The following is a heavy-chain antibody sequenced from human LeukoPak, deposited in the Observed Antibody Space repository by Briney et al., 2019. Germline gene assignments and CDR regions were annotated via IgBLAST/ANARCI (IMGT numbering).Heavy chain of an antibody. CDR3: AKTLGAPAEYFHH. V-gene: IGHV3-9*01. D-gene: IGHD3-10*01. J-gene: IGHJ1*01. Sequence: PGRSLRLSCAVSGFIFDDYAMHWVRQAPGKGLEWVSGITWGRDNLAYAASVKGRFTISRDISKNTLYLQMNGLRAEDTAVYYCAKTLGAPAEYFHHRGQGTLVTVSS. CDR2: ITWGRDNL. CDR1: GFIFDDYA.